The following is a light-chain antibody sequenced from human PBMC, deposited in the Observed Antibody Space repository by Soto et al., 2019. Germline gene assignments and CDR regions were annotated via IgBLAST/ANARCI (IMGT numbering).Light chain of an antibody. CDR2: SAS. J-gene: IGKJ5*01. CDR1: QTISSN. CDR3: QQYHIWPPIT. V-gene: IGKV3-15*01. Sequence: EIVMTQSPATLSVSPGERATLSCRASQTISSNLAWYQQKPGQAPRLLIYSASTRATGIPARFSGSGSGTEFTLTISSLQSEDFAVYYCQQYHIWPPITFGQGTRLEIK.